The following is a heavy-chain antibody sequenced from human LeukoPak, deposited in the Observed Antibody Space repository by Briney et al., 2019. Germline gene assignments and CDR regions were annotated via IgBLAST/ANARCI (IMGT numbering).Heavy chain of an antibody. D-gene: IGHD3-10*01. CDR3: ARVPSLLLWFGGLCSWFDP. CDR1: GGSSSGYY. J-gene: IGHJ5*02. Sequence: SETLSLTCAVYGGSSSGYYWSWIRQPPGKGLEWIGEINHSGSTNYNPSLKSRVTISVDTSKNQFSLKLSSVTAADTAVYYCARVPSLLLWFGGLCSWFDPWGQGTLVTVSS. V-gene: IGHV4-34*01. CDR2: INHSGST.